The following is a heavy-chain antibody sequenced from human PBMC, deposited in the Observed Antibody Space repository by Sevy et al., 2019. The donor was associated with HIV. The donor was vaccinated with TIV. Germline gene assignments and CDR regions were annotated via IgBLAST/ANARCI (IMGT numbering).Heavy chain of an antibody. Sequence: SGPTLVKPTQTLTLTCTFSGFSLSTSGVGVGWIRQPPGKALEWLALIYWNDDKRYSPSLKSRLTITKATSKNQVVLTMTNMDPVDTATYYCAHRPHPLRFLEWLLIEWFDPWGQGTLVTVSS. V-gene: IGHV2-5*01. CDR1: GFSLSTSGVG. CDR3: AHRPHPLRFLEWLLIEWFDP. CDR2: IYWNDDK. D-gene: IGHD3-3*01. J-gene: IGHJ5*02.